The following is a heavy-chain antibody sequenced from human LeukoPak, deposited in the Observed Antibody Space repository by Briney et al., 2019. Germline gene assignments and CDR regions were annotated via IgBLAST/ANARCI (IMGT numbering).Heavy chain of an antibody. J-gene: IGHJ4*02. D-gene: IGHD5-24*01. Sequence: PGGSLRLSCSVSGFTFSTYVMHWVRQAPGKGLEYVSAISSNGDNTYYADSVKGRFTISRDNSKNTLYLQMGSLRADDTAVYYCVRGMGYWGQGTLVTVSS. CDR3: VRGMGY. CDR1: GFTFSTYV. V-gene: IGHV3-64D*06. CDR2: ISSNGDNT.